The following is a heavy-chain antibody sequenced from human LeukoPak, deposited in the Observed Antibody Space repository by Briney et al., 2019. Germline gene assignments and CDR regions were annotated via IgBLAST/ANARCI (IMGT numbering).Heavy chain of an antibody. CDR2: IHTTGST. CDR3: ARGGGNRHFDS. D-gene: IGHD4-23*01. J-gene: IGHJ4*02. CDR1: VGFTTYDY. V-gene: IGHV4-4*07. Sequence: SETLPLTCSVSVGFTTYDYWNWIRQPAGKAPEWIGRIHTTGSTNYNPSLNRRLTMSLDKSKNRFSLKVTSMTAADTALYYCARGGGNRHFDSWGQGILVTVSS.